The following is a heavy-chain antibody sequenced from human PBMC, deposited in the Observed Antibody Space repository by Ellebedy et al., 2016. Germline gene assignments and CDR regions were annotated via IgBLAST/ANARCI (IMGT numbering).Heavy chain of an antibody. V-gene: IGHV4-59*01. Sequence: ESLKISCTVSGGSISSYYWSWIRQPPGKGLEWIGYIYYSGSTNYNPSLKSRATMSVDTSKNQFSLKLSSVTAADTAVYYCARARVSSGWYRGFDLWGRGTLVTVSS. CDR2: IYYSGST. J-gene: IGHJ2*01. CDR1: GGSISSYY. CDR3: ARARVSSGWYRGFDL. D-gene: IGHD6-19*01.